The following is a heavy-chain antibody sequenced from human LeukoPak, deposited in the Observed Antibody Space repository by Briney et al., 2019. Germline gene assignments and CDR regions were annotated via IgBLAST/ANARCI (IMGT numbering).Heavy chain of an antibody. CDR3: ARHVSYYGSGSYYNR. D-gene: IGHD3-10*01. CDR2: VYYTGST. CDR1: GDFITAYY. Sequence: SETLSLTCSVSGDFITAYYWSWIRQPPGKGLEWIGYVYYTGSTEYNPSLRSRVTISLEMSKHQFSLNLTSVTAADTAVYYCARHVSYYGSGSYYNRWGQGTLVTVSS. V-gene: IGHV4-59*08. J-gene: IGHJ4*02.